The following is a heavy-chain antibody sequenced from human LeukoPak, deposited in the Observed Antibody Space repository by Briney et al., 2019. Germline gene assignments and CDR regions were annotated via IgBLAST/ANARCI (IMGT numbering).Heavy chain of an antibody. V-gene: IGHV4-4*07. CDR2: ICTSGST. J-gene: IGHJ3*02. Sequence: SETLSLTCTVSGGSISSYYWSWIRQPAGKGLEWIGRICTSGSTNYNPSLKSRVTMSVDTSKNQFSLKLSSVTAADTAVYYCARDTPYIVVVPAAIGNAFDIWGQGTMVTVSS. D-gene: IGHD2-2*02. CDR1: GGSISSYY. CDR3: ARDTPYIVVVPAAIGNAFDI.